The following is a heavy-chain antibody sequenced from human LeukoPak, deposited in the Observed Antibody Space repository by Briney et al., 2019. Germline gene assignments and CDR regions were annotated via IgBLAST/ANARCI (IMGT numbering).Heavy chain of an antibody. CDR3: VRVVCITNCYAAD. D-gene: IGHD2-2*01. CDR2: IRQDGSEK. J-gene: IGHJ4*02. CDR1: GFTFSSYW. Sequence: PGGSLRLSCAASGFTFSSYWMSWVRQAPGKGLEWVANIRQDGSEKYYVDSVKGRLTISRDNAKNSLYLQMNSLRAEDTAVYYCVRVVCITNCYAADWGQGTLVTVSS. V-gene: IGHV3-7*01.